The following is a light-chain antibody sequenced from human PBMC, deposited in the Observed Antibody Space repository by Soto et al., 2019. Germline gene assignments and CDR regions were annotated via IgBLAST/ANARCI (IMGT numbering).Light chain of an antibody. V-gene: IGLV2-23*01. CDR1: SSDVGSYNL. J-gene: IGLJ3*02. CDR3: CSYAGSSTGV. CDR2: EGS. Sequence: QSVLTQPASVSGSPGQSITISCTGTSSDVGSYNLVSWYQQHPGEAPKLMIYEGSKRPSGVSNRFSGSKSGNTASLTISGLQAEDEADYYCCSYAGSSTGVFGGGTKLTVL.